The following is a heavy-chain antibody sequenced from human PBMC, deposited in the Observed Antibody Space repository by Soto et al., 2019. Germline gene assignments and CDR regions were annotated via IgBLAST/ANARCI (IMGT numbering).Heavy chain of an antibody. CDR2: IKSKTDGGTT. CDR1: GFTFSNAR. J-gene: IGHJ6*03. D-gene: IGHD6-13*01. CDR3: TTHRIAAAPYYYYMDV. V-gene: IGHV3-15*01. Sequence: GESLKISCAASGFTFSNARMSWVRQAPGKGLEWVGRIKSKTDGGTTDYAAPVKGRFTISRDDSKNTLYLQMNSLKTEDTAVYYCTTHRIAAAPYYYYMDVWGKGTTVTVSS.